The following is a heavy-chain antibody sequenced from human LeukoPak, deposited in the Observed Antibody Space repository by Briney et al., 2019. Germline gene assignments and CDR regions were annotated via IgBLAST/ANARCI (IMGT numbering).Heavy chain of an antibody. CDR2: IYTSGST. V-gene: IGHV4-4*07. CDR3: ARERSYLNWYFDL. J-gene: IGHJ2*01. Sequence: SETLSLTCTVSGGSISGYYWSWIRQPAGKGLEGIGRIYTSGSTTYNPSLKSRVIMLVETSKNQFSRKPNSLTAADTAVYYCARERSYLNWYFDLWGRGTLVSVSS. CDR1: GGSISGYY. D-gene: IGHD2-2*01.